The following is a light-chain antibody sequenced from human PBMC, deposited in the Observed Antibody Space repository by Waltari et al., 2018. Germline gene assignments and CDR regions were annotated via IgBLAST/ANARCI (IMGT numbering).Light chain of an antibody. Sequence: QPALTQPASVSGSPGQSITISCPGTSNDVGNSNHVCWYQQHPGKAPKLIISEVTERPSGVSDRFSGSKSGNTASLTISGLQAEDEADYYCLSYTSSITFVFGGGTKVSVL. CDR3: LSYTSSITFV. J-gene: IGLJ2*01. CDR2: EVT. CDR1: SNDVGNSNH. V-gene: IGLV2-23*02.